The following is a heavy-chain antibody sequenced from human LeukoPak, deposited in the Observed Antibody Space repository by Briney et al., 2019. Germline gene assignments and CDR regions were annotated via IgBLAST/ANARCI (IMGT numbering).Heavy chain of an antibody. CDR2: IYHSGST. CDR1: GYSISSGYY. V-gene: IGHV4-38-2*02. Sequence: SETLSLTCTVSGYSISSGYYWGWIRQPPGKGLEWIRSIYHSGSTYYNPSLKSRVTISVDTSKNQFSLKLSSVTAADTAVYYCARDRLGLFDYWGQGTLVTVSS. D-gene: IGHD3-16*01. CDR3: ARDRLGLFDY. J-gene: IGHJ4*02.